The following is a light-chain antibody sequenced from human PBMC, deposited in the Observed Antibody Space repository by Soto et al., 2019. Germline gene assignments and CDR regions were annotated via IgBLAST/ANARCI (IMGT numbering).Light chain of an antibody. J-gene: IGLJ3*02. V-gene: IGLV2-23*01. CDR1: SSDFGSYNL. CDR2: EGS. CDR3: CSYAGSSTWV. Sequence: QSALTQPASVSGSPGQSITISCTGTSSDFGSYNLVSWYQQHPGKAPRVMIYEGSKRHSGVSNRFSGSKSDNTASLTISGLQAEDEADYYCCSYAGSSTWVFGGGTKLTVL.